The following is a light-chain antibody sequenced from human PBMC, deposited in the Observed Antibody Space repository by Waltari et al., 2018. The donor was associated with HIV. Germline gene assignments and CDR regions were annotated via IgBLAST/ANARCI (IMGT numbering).Light chain of an antibody. CDR2: DNN. V-gene: IGLV1-51*01. CDR1: SSNIGNNY. J-gene: IGLJ2*01. Sequence: QSVLTQPPSVSAAPGQKVTISCSGSSSNIGNNYVSCYQQLPGTAPKLLIYDNNKRPSGIPDRISVSKSGTSATLGITGLQTGDEADYYCGTWDSSLSAGGVFGGGTKLTVL. CDR3: GTWDSSLSAGGV.